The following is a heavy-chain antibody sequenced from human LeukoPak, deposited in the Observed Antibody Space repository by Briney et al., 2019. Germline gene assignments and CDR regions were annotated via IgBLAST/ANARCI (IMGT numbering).Heavy chain of an antibody. CDR2: IYTSGST. CDR3: ARVEGIAVADGLRYDAFDI. J-gene: IGHJ3*02. Sequence: SQTLSLTCTVSGGSISSGSYYWSWIRQPAGKGLEWIGRIYTSGSTNYNPSLKSRVTISVDTSKNQFSLKLSSVTAADTAVYYCARVEGIAVADGLRYDAFDIWGQGTMVTVSS. CDR1: GGSISSGSYY. D-gene: IGHD6-19*01. V-gene: IGHV4-61*02.